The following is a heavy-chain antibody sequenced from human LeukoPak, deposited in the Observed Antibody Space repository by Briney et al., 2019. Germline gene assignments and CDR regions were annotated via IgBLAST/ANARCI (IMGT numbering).Heavy chain of an antibody. CDR2: INPNSGGT. D-gene: IGHD3-22*01. Sequence: ASVKVSCKASGYTFTGYYMHWVRQAPGQGLEWMGWINPNSGGTNYAQKFQGRVTMTRDTSISTAYMELSRLRSADTAVYYCASYYDSSVYPFAYGGQGTLVTVPS. CDR1: GYTFTGYY. CDR3: ASYYDSSVYPFAY. V-gene: IGHV1-2*02. J-gene: IGHJ4*02.